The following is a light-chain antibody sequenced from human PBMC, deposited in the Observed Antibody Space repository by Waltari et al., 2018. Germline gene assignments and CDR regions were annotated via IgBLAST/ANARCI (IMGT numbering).Light chain of an antibody. CDR2: KIS. CDR1: ESLVHSDGKTY. V-gene: IGKV2-30*02. Sequence: AVMTKSLLPLSVPLEQPASLSCKLSESLVHSDGKTYLNWFHQRPGQSPRRLIYKISNRESGVPDRFSGSGSGTDFTLTINRVEAEDVGVYYCMQTTHWPRTFGQGTKLEIK. CDR3: MQTTHWPRT. J-gene: IGKJ2*01.